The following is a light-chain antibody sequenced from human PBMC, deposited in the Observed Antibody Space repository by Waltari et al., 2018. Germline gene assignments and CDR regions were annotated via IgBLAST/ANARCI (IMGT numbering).Light chain of an antibody. CDR2: DAS. V-gene: IGKV3-11*01. J-gene: IGKJ4*01. CDR3: QQRSNWRGLT. CDR1: QSVSSY. Sequence: ELVLTQSPATLSLSPGERATLSCRASQSVSSYLAWYQQKPGQAPRLLIYDASNRATGIPARFSGSGSGTDFTLTISSLEPEDFAVYYCQQRSNWRGLTFGGGTKVEIK.